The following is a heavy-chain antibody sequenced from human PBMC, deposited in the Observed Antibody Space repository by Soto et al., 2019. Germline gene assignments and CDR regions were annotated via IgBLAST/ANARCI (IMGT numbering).Heavy chain of an antibody. Sequence: EVQLLESGGGLVQPGGSLRLSCAASGFTFSSYAMSWVRQAPGKGLEWVSAISGSGGSTYYADSVKGRFTISRDNSNNTLYLQMTSLRAEDTAVYYGEKDLGRDDFWSCSSYGMDVWGQGTTVTVSS. CDR2: ISGSGGST. D-gene: IGHD3-3*01. CDR3: EKDLGRDDFWSCSSYGMDV. V-gene: IGHV3-23*01. CDR1: GFTFSSYA. J-gene: IGHJ6*02.